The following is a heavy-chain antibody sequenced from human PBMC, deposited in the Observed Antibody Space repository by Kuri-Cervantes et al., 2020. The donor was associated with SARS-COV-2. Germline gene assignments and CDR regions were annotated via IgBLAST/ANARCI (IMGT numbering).Heavy chain of an antibody. Sequence: ASVKVSCKASGYTFTDYYMHWVRQAPGQGLEWMGWINPNSGGTNYAQKFQGWVTMTRDTSISTVYMELSRLRSDDTAVYYCARSTPLRRLVVISQEGAFDIWGQGTMVTVSS. V-gene: IGHV1-2*04. CDR2: INPNSGGT. CDR1: GYTFTDYY. CDR3: ARSTPLRRLVVISQEGAFDI. J-gene: IGHJ3*02. D-gene: IGHD3-22*01.